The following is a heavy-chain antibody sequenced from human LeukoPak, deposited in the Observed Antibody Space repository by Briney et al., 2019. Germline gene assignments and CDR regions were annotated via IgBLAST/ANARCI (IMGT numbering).Heavy chain of an antibody. CDR1: GFTFSSYS. V-gene: IGHV3-21*01. CDR3: ARAHGTTRYYYDSSGQMRGY. Sequence: GGSLRLSCAASGFTFSSYSMNWVRQAPGKGLEWVSSISSSSSYIYYADSVKGRFTISRDNAKNSLHLQMNSLRAEDTAVYYCARAHGTTRYYYDSSGQMRGYWGQGTLVTVSS. J-gene: IGHJ4*02. D-gene: IGHD3-22*01. CDR2: ISSSSSYI.